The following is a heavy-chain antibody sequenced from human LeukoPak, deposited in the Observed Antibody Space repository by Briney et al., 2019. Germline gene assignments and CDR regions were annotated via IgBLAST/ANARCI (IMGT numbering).Heavy chain of an antibody. J-gene: IGHJ4*02. CDR2: ISYDGSNK. CDR1: GFTFSSYG. CDR3: AKDRGRYCSGGSCYSLDY. V-gene: IGHV3-30*18. Sequence: GGSLRLSCAASGFTFSSYGMHWVGQARGKGLEWVAVISYDGSNKYYADSVKGRFTISRDNSKNTLYLQMNSLRAEDTAVYYCAKDRGRYCSGGSCYSLDYWGQVTLVTVSS. D-gene: IGHD2-15*01.